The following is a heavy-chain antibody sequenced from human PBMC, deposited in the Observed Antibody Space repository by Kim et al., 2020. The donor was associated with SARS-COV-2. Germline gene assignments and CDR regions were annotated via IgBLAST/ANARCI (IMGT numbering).Heavy chain of an antibody. D-gene: IGHD2-2*03. J-gene: IGHJ6*03. Sequence: SETLSLTCTVSGGSISSGDYYWSWIRQHPQKGLEWIGYITSSGITSYNPSLKSRVNISVDTSQKQISLRLTSVSAADMALYYCARGAAGLDVFYYYYLDVWGQGTTVTVSS. CDR2: ITSSGIT. CDR1: GGSISSGDYY. V-gene: IGHV4-31*03. CDR3: ARGAAGLDVFYYYYLDV.